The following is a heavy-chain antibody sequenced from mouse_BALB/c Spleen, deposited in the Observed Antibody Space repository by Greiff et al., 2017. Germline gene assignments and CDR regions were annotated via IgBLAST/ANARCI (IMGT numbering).Heavy chain of an antibody. D-gene: IGHD3-2*01. Sequence: EVKLMESGGGLVQPGGSLRLSCATSGFTFTDYYMSWVRQPPGKALEWLGFIRNKANGYTTEYSASVKGRFTISRDNSQSILYLQMNTLRAEDSATYYCARDRETARATSFDYWGQGTTLTVSS. J-gene: IGHJ2*01. CDR3: ARDRETARATSFDY. CDR2: IRNKANGYTT. CDR1: GFTFTDYY. V-gene: IGHV7-3*02.